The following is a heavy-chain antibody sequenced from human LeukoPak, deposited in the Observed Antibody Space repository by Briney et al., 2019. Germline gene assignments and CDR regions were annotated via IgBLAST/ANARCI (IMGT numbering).Heavy chain of an antibody. Sequence: GASVKVSCKAFGYAFTRYGVSWVRQAPGQGLEWIGWISGSNGNTNYAQNFQGRVTMTTDSSTSTAYMELRSLRSDDTAVYYCVRSSRGTYYYFDYWGQGTLVTVSS. CDR1: GYAFTRYG. V-gene: IGHV1-18*01. D-gene: IGHD1-26*01. J-gene: IGHJ4*02. CDR3: VRSSRGTYYYFDY. CDR2: ISGSNGNT.